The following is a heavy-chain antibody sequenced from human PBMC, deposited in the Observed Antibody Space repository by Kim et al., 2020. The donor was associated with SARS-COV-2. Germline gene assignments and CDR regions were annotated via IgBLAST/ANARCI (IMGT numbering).Heavy chain of an antibody. J-gene: IGHJ6*02. V-gene: IGHV3-13*04. CDR3: AREGVYGSGALKSGMDV. CDR2: IGTAGDT. Sequence: GGSLRLSCAASGFTFSSYDMHWVRQATGKGLEWVSAIGTAGDTYYPGSVKGRFTISRENAKNSLYLQMNSLRAGDTAVYYCAREGVYGSGALKSGMDVWGQGTTVTVSS. CDR1: GFTFSSYD. D-gene: IGHD3-10*01.